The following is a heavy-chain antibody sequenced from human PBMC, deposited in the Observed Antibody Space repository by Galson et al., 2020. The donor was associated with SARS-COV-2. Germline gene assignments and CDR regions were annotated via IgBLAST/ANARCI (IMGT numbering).Heavy chain of an antibody. D-gene: IGHD6-25*01. Sequence: GSLRLSCAASGFHFGAFGMHWGRQAPGKGLEWVALIWYDGSKQYYADSVKGRFTVSRDNSQNTLYLQLNTLRAEDTAVYYCAKSVGGGFCSGGTCNEYYYYGMDVWGQGTTVTVSS. CDR2: IWYDGSKQ. J-gene: IGHJ6*02. V-gene: IGHV3-33*03. CDR3: AKSVGGGFCSGGTCNEYYYYGMDV. CDR1: GFHFGAFG.